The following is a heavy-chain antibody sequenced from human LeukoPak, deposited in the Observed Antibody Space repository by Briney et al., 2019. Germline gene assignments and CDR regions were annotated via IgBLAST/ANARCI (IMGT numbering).Heavy chain of an antibody. Sequence: PGGSLRFSCAASGFTFSSYAMSWVRQAPGKGLEWVSAISGSGGSTYHADSVKGRFTISRDNSKNTLYLQMNSLRAEDTAVYYCAKTPSYDILTGYCRFDYWGQGTLVTVSS. D-gene: IGHD3-9*01. CDR2: ISGSGGST. V-gene: IGHV3-23*01. CDR3: AKTPSYDILTGYCRFDY. J-gene: IGHJ4*02. CDR1: GFTFSSYA.